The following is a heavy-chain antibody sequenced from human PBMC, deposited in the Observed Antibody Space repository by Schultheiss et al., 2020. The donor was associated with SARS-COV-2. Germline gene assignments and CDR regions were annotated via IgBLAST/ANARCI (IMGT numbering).Heavy chain of an antibody. CDR2: INSDGSST. CDR1: GFTFSSYW. CDR3: ARVKGYSYGQFDY. V-gene: IGHV3-74*01. J-gene: IGHJ4*02. D-gene: IGHD5-18*01. Sequence: GESLKISCAASGFTFSSYWMHWVRQAPGKGLVWVSRINSDGSSTSYADSVKGRFTISRDNAKNTLYLQMNSLRAEDTAVYYCARVKGYSYGQFDYWGQGTLVNVSS.